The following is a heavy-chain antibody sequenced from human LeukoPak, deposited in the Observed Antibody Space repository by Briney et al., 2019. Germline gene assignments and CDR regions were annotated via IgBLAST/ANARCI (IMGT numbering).Heavy chain of an antibody. D-gene: IGHD6-19*01. CDR3: AKDEMSSGCYY. CDR2: ISGSGGST. V-gene: IGHV3-23*01. J-gene: IGHJ4*02. CDR1: GFTFSSYA. Sequence: GGSLRLSCAASGFTFSSYAMSWVRQAPGKGLGWVSAISGSGGSTYYADSVKGGFTISRDNSKNTLYLQMNSLRAEDTAVYYCAKDEMSSGCYYWGQGTLVTVSS.